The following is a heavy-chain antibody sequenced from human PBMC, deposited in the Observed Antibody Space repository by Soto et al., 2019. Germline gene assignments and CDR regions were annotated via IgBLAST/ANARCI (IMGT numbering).Heavy chain of an antibody. V-gene: IGHV3-66*04. CDR1: GVTVSSNY. D-gene: IGHD5-18*01. Sequence: EVQLVESGGGLVQPGGSLRLSCAASGVTVSSNYISWVRQAPGKGLEWVSVIYSGGSTYYADSVKGRFTISRDNSKNTRYLQMNSLRAEDTAVYYCARHGYNYGGGYFDYWGQGTLVTVSS. J-gene: IGHJ4*02. CDR2: IYSGGST. CDR3: ARHGYNYGGGYFDY.